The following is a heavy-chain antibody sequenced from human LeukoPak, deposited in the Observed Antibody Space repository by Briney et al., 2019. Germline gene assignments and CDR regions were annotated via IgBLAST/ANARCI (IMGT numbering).Heavy chain of an antibody. CDR2: IYYSGST. CDR1: GGSISSCY. Sequence: PSETLSLTCTVSGGSISSCYGSGIRRPPGKGLEGIGYIYYSGSTNYNPSLKSRVTISVDTSKNQFSLKLSSVTAADTAVYYCARSPSGGRIARNNWFDPWGQGTLVTVSS. J-gene: IGHJ5*02. CDR3: ARSPSGGRIARNNWFDP. D-gene: IGHD6-13*01. V-gene: IGHV4-59*01.